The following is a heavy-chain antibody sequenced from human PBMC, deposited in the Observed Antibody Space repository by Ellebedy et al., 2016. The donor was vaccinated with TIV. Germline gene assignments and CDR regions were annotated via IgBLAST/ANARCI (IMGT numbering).Heavy chain of an antibody. Sequence: KVSCXGSGYSFILYWIGWVRQMPGKGLEWMGIVYPADSDTAYNPSFQGQVTISADESISTAYLQWNSLKASDTAMYYCARVPKSFYDASAFDGDFWGQGTQVTVS. V-gene: IGHV5-51*01. J-gene: IGHJ4*02. CDR1: GYSFILYW. CDR2: VYPADSDT. D-gene: IGHD3-22*01. CDR3: ARVPKSFYDASAFDGDF.